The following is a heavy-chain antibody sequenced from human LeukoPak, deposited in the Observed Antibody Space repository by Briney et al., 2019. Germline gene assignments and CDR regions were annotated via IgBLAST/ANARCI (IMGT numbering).Heavy chain of an antibody. D-gene: IGHD3-9*01. CDR1: GGSFSGYY. J-gene: IGHJ5*02. CDR2: INHSGST. V-gene: IGHV4-34*01. CDR3: ARGGNYDILTGLHWFDP. Sequence: SETLSLTCAVYGGSFSGYYWSWIRQPPGKGLEWIGEINHSGSTNYNPSLKSRVTISVDTSKNQFSLKLSSVTPADTAVYYCARGGNYDILTGLHWFDPWGQGTLVTVSS.